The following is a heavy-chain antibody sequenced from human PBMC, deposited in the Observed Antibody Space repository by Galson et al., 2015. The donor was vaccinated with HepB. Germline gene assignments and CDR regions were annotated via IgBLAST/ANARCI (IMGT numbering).Heavy chain of an antibody. Sequence: SVKVSCKASGYTFTGYYMHWVRQAPGQGLEWMGWINPNSGGTNYAQKFQGRVTMTRDTSISTAYMELSRLRSDDTAVYYCARAVIFRGELLSLYPDYWGQGTLVTVSS. CDR3: ARAVIFRGELLSLYPDY. V-gene: IGHV1-2*02. CDR1: GYTFTGYY. CDR2: INPNSGGT. J-gene: IGHJ4*02. D-gene: IGHD1-26*01.